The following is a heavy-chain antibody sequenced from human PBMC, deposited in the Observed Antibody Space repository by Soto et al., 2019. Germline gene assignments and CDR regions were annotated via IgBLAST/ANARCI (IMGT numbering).Heavy chain of an antibody. V-gene: IGHV3-30*18. CDR1: GFTLSNYG. D-gene: IGHD3-10*01. Sequence: QSGGTLRLSCAASGFTLSNYGMHWVRQTPGKGLEWVAVISYDGSHQFYTDSEKRRFTISRDNSKNTLYLQMNSLKTEDTAMYYCAKDPKCFTIISHFLHSCFDPWGQGTLVTVS. CDR2: ISYDGSHQ. CDR3: AKDPKCFTIISHFLHSCFDP. J-gene: IGHJ5*02.